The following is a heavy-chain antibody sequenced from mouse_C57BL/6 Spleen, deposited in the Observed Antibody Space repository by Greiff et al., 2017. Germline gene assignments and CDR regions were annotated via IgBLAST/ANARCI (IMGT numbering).Heavy chain of an antibody. V-gene: IGHV14-1*01. D-gene: IGHD3-2*02. CDR1: GFNIKDYY. CDR2: IDPEDGDT. CDR3: TTHSSGSRFDY. J-gene: IGHJ2*01. Sequence: VQLQQSGAELVRPGASVKLSCTASGFNIKDYYMHWVKQRPEQGLEWIGRIDPEDGDTEYAPKFQGKATMTADTSSNPAYLQLSSLTSEDTAVYYCTTHSSGSRFDYWGQGTTLTVAS.